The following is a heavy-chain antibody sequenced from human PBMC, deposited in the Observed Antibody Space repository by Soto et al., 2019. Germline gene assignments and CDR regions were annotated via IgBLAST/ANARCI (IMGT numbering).Heavy chain of an antibody. CDR3: ARDCAAAGPFDY. Sequence: QVQLVQSGAEVKKPGASVKVSCKASGYNFTIYGISWVRQATGQGLEWRGWSSAYNCNTNYAQKLQGRVNMPTDTSTSTAYMELRSLRSDDTAGYYCARDCAAAGPFDYWGQGTLVTVSS. V-gene: IGHV1-18*01. CDR1: GYNFTIYG. D-gene: IGHD6-13*01. J-gene: IGHJ4*02. CDR2: SSAYNCNT.